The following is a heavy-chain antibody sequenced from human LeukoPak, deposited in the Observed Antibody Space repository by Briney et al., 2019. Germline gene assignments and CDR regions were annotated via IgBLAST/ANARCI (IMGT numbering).Heavy chain of an antibody. Sequence: GGSLRLSCAASGFTVSNNYMSWVRQAPGKGLDWVSVIFSSGSISYADSVKGRFIISRDSSKNTVYLQMNSLRAEDTAVYYCATLFTGYRGGDYWGQGTLVTVSS. D-gene: IGHD5-12*01. V-gene: IGHV3-66*01. CDR2: IFSSGSI. J-gene: IGHJ4*02. CDR1: GFTVSNNY. CDR3: ATLFTGYRGGDY.